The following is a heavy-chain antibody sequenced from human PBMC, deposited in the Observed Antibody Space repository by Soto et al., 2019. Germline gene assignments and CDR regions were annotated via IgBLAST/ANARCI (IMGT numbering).Heavy chain of an antibody. CDR3: ARDKITGRFDY. J-gene: IGHJ4*02. Sequence: QVQLQQWGAGLFKPSETLSLTCAVYGGSFSGYYWTWIRQPPGTGLEWIGEINHSGSTNYNPSLKRRVTISVDTAKNQFSLKLTSVTAADAAVYYCARDKITGRFDYWGQGTLVNVSS. D-gene: IGHD2-8*02. V-gene: IGHV4-34*01. CDR1: GGSFSGYY. CDR2: INHSGST.